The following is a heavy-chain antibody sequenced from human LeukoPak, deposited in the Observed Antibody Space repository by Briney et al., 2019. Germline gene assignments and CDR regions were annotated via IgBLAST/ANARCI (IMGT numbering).Heavy chain of an antibody. V-gene: IGHV5-51*01. CDR3: ARVSGDPGGYYYYYGMDV. D-gene: IGHD2-21*02. CDR1: GYSFPNYW. CDR2: VYPATSDT. J-gene: IGHJ6*02. Sequence: RGESLKISCKGSGYSFPNYWIGWVRQMPGKGLEWIGIVYPATSDTTYSPSFQGQVTISADKSSSTAYLQWSSLKASDTAMYYCARVSGDPGGYYYYYGMDVWGQGTTVTVSS.